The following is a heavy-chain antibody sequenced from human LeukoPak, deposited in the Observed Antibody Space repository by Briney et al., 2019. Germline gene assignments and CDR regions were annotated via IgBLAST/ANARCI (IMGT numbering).Heavy chain of an antibody. V-gene: IGHV4-59*12. CDR2: FAYSGGT. CDR3: ARDEISSIAARPTINWYFDL. CDR1: GGSISSYY. Sequence: SESLSLTCTVSGGSISSYYGSWIRQPPGKGLEWIGYFAYSGGTNYNPSLKSRVTMSVDTSKNQFSLKLSSVTAADTAVYYCARDEISSIAARPTINWYFDLWGRGTLVTVSS. D-gene: IGHD6-6*01. J-gene: IGHJ2*01.